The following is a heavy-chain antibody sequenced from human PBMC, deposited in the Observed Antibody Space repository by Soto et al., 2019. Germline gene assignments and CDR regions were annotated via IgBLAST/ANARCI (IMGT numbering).Heavy chain of an antibody. CDR3: ARITSASAD. CDR2: IKQDGSEK. CDR1: GFTLSNYG. V-gene: IGHV3-7*01. J-gene: IGHJ4*02. D-gene: IGHD2-2*01. Sequence: PGGSLRLSCAASGFTLSNYGMMWVRQAPGKGLEWVANIKQDGSEKFYVDSVRGRFTISRDNAKNSLYLQMNSLRAEDTAVYFCARITSASADWGQGTLVTVSS.